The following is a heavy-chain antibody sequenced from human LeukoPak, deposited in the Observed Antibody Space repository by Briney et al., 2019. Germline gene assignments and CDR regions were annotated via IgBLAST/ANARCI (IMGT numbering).Heavy chain of an antibody. CDR3: ARDKAARGAFDN. CDR1: GGSISSGSYY. CDR2: IYTSGST. J-gene: IGHJ4*02. D-gene: IGHD6-6*01. Sequence: SETLSLTCTVSGGSISSGSYYWSWIRQPAGKGLEWIGRIYTSGSTNYNPSLKSRVTISVDTSKNQFSLKLSSVTAADTAVYYCARDKAARGAFDNWGQGTLVTVSS. V-gene: IGHV4-61*02.